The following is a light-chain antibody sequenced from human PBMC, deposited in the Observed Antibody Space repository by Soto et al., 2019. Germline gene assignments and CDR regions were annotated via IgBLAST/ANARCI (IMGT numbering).Light chain of an antibody. J-gene: IGLJ7*01. CDR1: SGHSSYA. Sequence: QSVLTQSPSASASLGASVNLTCTLSSGHSSYAIAWHQQQPEKGPRYLMKLNSDGSHSKGDGIPDRFSGSISGAERYLTISSLQSEDEADYYCQTWGTGSWVFGGGTQLTVL. CDR2: LNSDGSH. CDR3: QTWGTGSWV. V-gene: IGLV4-69*01.